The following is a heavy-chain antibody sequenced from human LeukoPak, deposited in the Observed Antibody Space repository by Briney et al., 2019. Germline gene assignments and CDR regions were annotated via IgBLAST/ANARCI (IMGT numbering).Heavy chain of an antibody. CDR2: ISGDGGVT. V-gene: IGHV3-43*02. CDR1: GFTFDEYA. J-gene: IGHJ3*02. Sequence: GGSLRLSCAAPGFTFDEYAMNWVRQAPGKGLEWVSLISGDGGVTYYADSVKGRFTISRDNSKNSVYLQMNSLRPEDTALYCCAKSVSPPDASDIWGQGTMVTVSS. CDR3: AKSVSPPDASDI.